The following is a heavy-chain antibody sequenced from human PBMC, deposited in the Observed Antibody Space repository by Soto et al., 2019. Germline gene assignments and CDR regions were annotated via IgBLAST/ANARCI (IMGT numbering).Heavy chain of an antibody. CDR1: RYTFTSYY. CDR3: ARSPRIVGPLY. CDR2: INPSGGST. J-gene: IGHJ4*02. V-gene: IGHV1-46*01. Sequence: QVQLVQSGAEVKKPGASVKVSCKASRYTFTSYYMHWVRQAPGQGLEWMGIINPSGGSTSYAQKFQGRVTMTRDTSTSTVYMELSSLRSEDTAVYYCARSPRIVGPLYWGQGTLVTVSS. D-gene: IGHD1-26*01.